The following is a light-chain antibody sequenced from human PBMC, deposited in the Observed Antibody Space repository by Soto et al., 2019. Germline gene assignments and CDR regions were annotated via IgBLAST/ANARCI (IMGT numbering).Light chain of an antibody. CDR2: DAA. J-gene: IGKJ3*01. Sequence: DIPMTQSPYSLSAAVGDRVTIACRASQNINTYLNWYQQKSGKAPKLLIFDAASLQSGVPSRVSGGGSRTDFTLTITSLQTEDFATYYGQQTSSAPFTFSPGTKVDIK. CDR3: QQTSSAPFT. CDR1: QNINTY. V-gene: IGKV1-39*01.